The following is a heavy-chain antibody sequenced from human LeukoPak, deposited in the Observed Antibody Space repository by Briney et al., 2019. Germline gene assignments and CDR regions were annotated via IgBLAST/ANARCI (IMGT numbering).Heavy chain of an antibody. J-gene: IGHJ4*02. CDR2: INPSGGT. V-gene: IGHV4-34*01. CDR1: GRSFSGYY. Sequence: PSETLSLTCAVYGRSFSGYYCSWIRQPPGKGLEWIGEINPSGGTNYNPSLKSRVTISLDKSKKQFFLNLTYVIANDTAVYSCAMGGYWGQGTLVTVSS. CDR3: AMGGY. D-gene: IGHD1-26*01.